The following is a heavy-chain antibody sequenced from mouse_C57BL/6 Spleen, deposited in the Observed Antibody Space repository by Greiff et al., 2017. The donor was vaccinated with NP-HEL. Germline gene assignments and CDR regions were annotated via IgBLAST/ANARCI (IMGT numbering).Heavy chain of an antibody. CDR2: IRLKSDNYAT. D-gene: IGHD1-1*01. V-gene: IGHV6-3*01. J-gene: IGHJ3*01. Sequence: EVHLVESGGGLVQPGGSMKLSCVASGFTFSNYWMNWVRQSPEKGLEWVAQIRLKSDNYATHYAESVKGRFTISRDDSKSSVYLQMNNLRAEDTGIYYCTSLDYYGSSPFAYWGQGTLVTVSA. CDR1: GFTFSNYW. CDR3: TSLDYYGSSPFAY.